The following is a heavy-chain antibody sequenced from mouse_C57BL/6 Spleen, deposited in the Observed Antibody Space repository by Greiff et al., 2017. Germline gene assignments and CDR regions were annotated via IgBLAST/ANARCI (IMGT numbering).Heavy chain of an antibody. CDR3: ARSTTAYYFDY. CDR1: GYAFSSYW. CDR2: IYPGDGDT. D-gene: IGHD1-2*01. V-gene: IGHV1-80*01. Sequence: VMLQQSGAELVKPGASVKISCKASGYAFSSYWMNWVKQRPGKGLEWIGQIYPGDGDTNYNGKFKGKATLTADKSSSTAYMQLSSLTSEDSAVYFCARSTTAYYFDYWGQGTTLTVSS. J-gene: IGHJ2*01.